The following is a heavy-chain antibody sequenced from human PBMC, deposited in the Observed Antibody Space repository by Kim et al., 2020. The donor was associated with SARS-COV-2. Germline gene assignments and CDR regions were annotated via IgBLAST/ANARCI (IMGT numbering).Heavy chain of an antibody. J-gene: IGHJ5*02. CDR2: FDPEDGET. V-gene: IGHV1-24*01. Sequence: ASVKVSCKVSGYTLTELSMHWVRQAPGKGLEWMGGFDPEDGETIYAQKFQGRVTMTEDTSTDTAYMELSSLRSEDTAVYYCATGPPIVGATGGWFDPWGQGTLVTVSS. D-gene: IGHD1-26*01. CDR1: GYTLTELS. CDR3: ATGPPIVGATGGWFDP.